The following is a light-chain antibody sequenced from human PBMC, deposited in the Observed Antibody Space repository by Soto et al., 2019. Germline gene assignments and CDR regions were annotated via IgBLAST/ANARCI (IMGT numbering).Light chain of an antibody. V-gene: IGKV3-15*01. Sequence: EIVMTQSPATLSVSPGETATLSCRASQSVNSNLAWYQQKPGQAPRLLISDASTRAAGLPARFSGSGSGTEFTLTISSLQSEDFAVYFCKQSNNWPKTFGQGTKADIK. CDR1: QSVNSN. J-gene: IGKJ1*01. CDR2: DAS. CDR3: KQSNNWPKT.